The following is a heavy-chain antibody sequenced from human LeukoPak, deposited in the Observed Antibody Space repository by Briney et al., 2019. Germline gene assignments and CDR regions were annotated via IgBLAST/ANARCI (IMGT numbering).Heavy chain of an antibody. CDR2: IKQDGSEK. CDR1: GFTFSSYW. D-gene: IGHD2/OR15-2a*01. Sequence: GGSLRLSCAASGFTFSSYWMSWVRQAPGKGLEWVANIKQDGSEKYYVDSVKGRFTISRDNAKNSLHLQMNSLRAEDTAVYYCARVYPKMYFDYWGQGTLVTVSS. J-gene: IGHJ4*02. CDR3: ARVYPKMYFDY. V-gene: IGHV3-7*01.